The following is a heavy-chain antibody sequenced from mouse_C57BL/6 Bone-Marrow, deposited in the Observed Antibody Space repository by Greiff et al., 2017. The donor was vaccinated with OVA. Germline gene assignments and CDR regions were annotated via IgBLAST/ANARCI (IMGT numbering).Heavy chain of an antibody. CDR2: ISYDGSN. D-gene: IGHD2-4*01. V-gene: IGHV3-6*01. CDR1: GYSITSGYY. Sequence: DVQLQESGPGLVKPSQSLSLTCSVTGYSITSGYYWNWIRQFPGNKLEWMGYISYDGSNNYNPSLKNRISITRDTSKNQFFLKLNSVTTEDTATYYCARGGDYDGDYWGQGTTLTVSS. J-gene: IGHJ2*01. CDR3: ARGGDYDGDY.